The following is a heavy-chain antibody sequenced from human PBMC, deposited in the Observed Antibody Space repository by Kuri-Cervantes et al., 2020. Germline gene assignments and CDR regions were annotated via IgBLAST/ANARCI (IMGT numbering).Heavy chain of an antibody. CDR1: GYTFTGYY. CDR2: INPNSGGT. CDR3: ARENPPRYCSGGSCYKPYNYGMDV. J-gene: IGHJ6*02. D-gene: IGHD2-15*01. V-gene: IGHV1-2*02. Sequence: ASVKVSCKASGYTFTGYYMHWVRQAPGQGLEWMGWINPNSGGTNYAQKFQGRVTMTRDTSISTAYMELRSLKSDDTAVYYCARENPPRYCSGGSCYKPYNYGMDVWGQGTTVTVSS.